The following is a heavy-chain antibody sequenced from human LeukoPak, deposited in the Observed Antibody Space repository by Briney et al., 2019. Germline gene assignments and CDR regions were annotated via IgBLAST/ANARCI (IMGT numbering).Heavy chain of an antibody. CDR1: GYTFTDYY. CDR3: ARADY. J-gene: IGHJ4*02. Sequence: ASVKVSCKASGYTFTDYYMNWVRQAPGQGLEWMGIINPSGGITNYAQKFQGRVNMTRDTSTSTVYLELSSLRSEDTAVYYCARADYWGQGTLVTVSS. CDR2: INPSGGIT. V-gene: IGHV1-46*01.